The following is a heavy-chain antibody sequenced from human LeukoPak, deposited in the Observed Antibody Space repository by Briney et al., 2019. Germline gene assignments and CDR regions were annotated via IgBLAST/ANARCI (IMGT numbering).Heavy chain of an antibody. J-gene: IGHJ6*03. CDR3: ARRNRTNYYGSGLKYYYMDV. Sequence: SETLSLTCAVYGGSFSGYYWSWIRQSPGKGLEWIAEINESRGTNYNPSLKSRVTLSIDTSKNQFSLRLSSVTAADTAVYYCARRNRTNYYGSGLKYYYMDVWGKGTTVTISS. CDR2: INESRGT. V-gene: IGHV4-34*01. D-gene: IGHD3-10*01. CDR1: GGSFSGYY.